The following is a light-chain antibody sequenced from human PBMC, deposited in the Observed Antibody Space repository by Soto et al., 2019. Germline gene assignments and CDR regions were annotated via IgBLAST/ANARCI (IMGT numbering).Light chain of an antibody. CDR2: DVS. J-gene: IGLJ1*01. Sequence: QSVLTQPASVSGSPGQSITISCTGTSSDVGGYNYVSWYQQHPGKAHKLMIYDVSNRPSGVSNRFSGSKSGNTATLTISWLQAEDEADYYCSSYTSSSTPYVFGTGTKVTVL. V-gene: IGLV2-14*01. CDR3: SSYTSSSTPYV. CDR1: SSDVGGYNY.